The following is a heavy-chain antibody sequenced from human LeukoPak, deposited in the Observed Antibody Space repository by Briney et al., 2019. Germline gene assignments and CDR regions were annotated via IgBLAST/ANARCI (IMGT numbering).Heavy chain of an antibody. V-gene: IGHV4-34*01. CDR2: INHSGST. CDR1: GGSFSGCY. CDR3: ASSRWLGRFDY. J-gene: IGHJ4*02. Sequence: SETLSLTCAVYGGSFSGCYWSWIRQPPGKGLEWIGEINHSGSTNYNPSLKSRVTISVDTSKNQFSLKLSSVTAADTAVYYCASSRWLGRFDYWGQGTLVTVSS. D-gene: IGHD5-24*01.